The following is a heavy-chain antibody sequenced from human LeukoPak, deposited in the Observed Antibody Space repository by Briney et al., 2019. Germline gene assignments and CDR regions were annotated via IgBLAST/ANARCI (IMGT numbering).Heavy chain of an antibody. Sequence: GGSLGLSCAASGFTFSSYAMSWVRQAPGKGLEWVSAISGSGGSTYYADSVKGRFTISRDNSKNTLYLQMNSLRAEDTAVYYCAKVPYSSGWYYFDYWGQGTLVTVSS. D-gene: IGHD6-19*01. CDR3: AKVPYSSGWYYFDY. CDR1: GFTFSSYA. V-gene: IGHV3-23*01. CDR2: ISGSGGST. J-gene: IGHJ4*02.